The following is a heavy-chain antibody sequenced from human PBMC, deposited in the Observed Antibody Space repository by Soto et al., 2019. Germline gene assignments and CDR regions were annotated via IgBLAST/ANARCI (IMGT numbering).Heavy chain of an antibody. CDR3: AIAPYRRGGDLYLYN. Sequence: QVPLQESGPRLVKPSETLSLTCTVSGGSVSSGSYFWSWIRQPPGKRLEWIGYIYYSGSTTYNPSRNSRGAISVDTSTYQFALMLSSVTTADTAVYYCAIAPYRRGGDLYLYNWGQGTLVTVSS. D-gene: IGHD2-21*02. J-gene: IGHJ4*02. CDR2: IYYSGST. CDR1: GGSVSSGSYF. V-gene: IGHV4-61*01.